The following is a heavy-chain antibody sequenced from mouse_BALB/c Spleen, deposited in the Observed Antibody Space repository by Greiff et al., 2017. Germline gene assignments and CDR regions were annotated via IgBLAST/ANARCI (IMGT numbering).Heavy chain of an antibody. J-gene: IGHJ4*01. Sequence: VQLQPSGAELVRPGVSVKISCKGSGYTFTDYAMHWVKQSHAKSLEWIGVISTYYGDASYNQKFKGKATMTVDKSSSTAYMELARLTSEDSAIYYCARWYYAMDYWGQGTSVTVSS. CDR1: GYTFTDYA. V-gene: IGHV1S137*01. CDR2: ISTYYGDA. CDR3: ARWYYAMDY.